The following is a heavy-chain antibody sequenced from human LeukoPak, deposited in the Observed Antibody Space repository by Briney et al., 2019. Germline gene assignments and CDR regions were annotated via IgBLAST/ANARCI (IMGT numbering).Heavy chain of an antibody. CDR2: INHSGST. V-gene: IGHV4-34*01. CDR1: GGSFSGYY. Sequence: SETLSLTCAVYGGSFSGYYWSWIRQPPGKGLEWIGEINHSGSTNYNPSLKSRVTISVDTSKNQFSLKLSSVTAADTAVYYRARAPGYSSGWYGARGTSRYFDYWGQGTLVTVSS. CDR3: ARAPGYSSGWYGARGTSRYFDY. J-gene: IGHJ4*02. D-gene: IGHD6-19*01.